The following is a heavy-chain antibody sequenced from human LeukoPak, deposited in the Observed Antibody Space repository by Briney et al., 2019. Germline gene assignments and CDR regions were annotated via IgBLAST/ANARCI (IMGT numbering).Heavy chain of an antibody. CDR3: ARYCSSTSCYVPFDY. CDR2: ISSSGSTI. CDR1: GFTFSDYY. Sequence: GGSLRLSCAASGFTFSDYYMSWIRQAPGKGLEWVSYISSSGSTIYYADPVKGRFTISRDNAKNSLYLQMNSLRAEDTAVYYCARYCSSTSCYVPFDYWGQGTLVTVSS. V-gene: IGHV3-11*01. D-gene: IGHD2-2*01. J-gene: IGHJ4*02.